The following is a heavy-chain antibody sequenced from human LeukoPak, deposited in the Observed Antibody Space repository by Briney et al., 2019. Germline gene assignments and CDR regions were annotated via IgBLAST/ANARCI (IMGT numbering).Heavy chain of an antibody. Sequence: GGSLRLSCAASGFTFSNYAMSWVRQAPGKGLEWVSATIGSGYNTYYADSVKGRFAISRDSSKNTLYLQMNSLRAEDTAVYYCAKGGWTTTDAFDIWGQGTMVTVSS. V-gene: IGHV3-23*01. CDR1: GFTFSNYA. CDR2: TIGSGYNT. D-gene: IGHD4-11*01. J-gene: IGHJ3*02. CDR3: AKGGWTTTDAFDI.